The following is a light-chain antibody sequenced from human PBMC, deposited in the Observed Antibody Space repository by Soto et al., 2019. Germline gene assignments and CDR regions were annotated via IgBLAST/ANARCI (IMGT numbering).Light chain of an antibody. CDR3: QQSYSTPYT. CDR1: QSISSY. J-gene: IGKJ2*01. V-gene: IGKV1-39*01. Sequence: DIQMTQSPSSLSASVGDRVTITCRASQSISSYLNGYQQKPGKAPKLLIYAASSLQSGVPSRFSGSGSGTAFTLTISSLHPEDFATYYCQQSYSTPYTFGQGTKLEIK. CDR2: AAS.